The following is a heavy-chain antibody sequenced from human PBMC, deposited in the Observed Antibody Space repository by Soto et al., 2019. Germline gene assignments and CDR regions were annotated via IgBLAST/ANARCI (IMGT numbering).Heavy chain of an antibody. CDR3: ARLAGTGNYYYYGMDV. CDR2: IYPGDSDT. J-gene: IGHJ6*02. Sequence: GESLKISCKGSGYSFTSYWIGWVRQMPGKGLEWMGIIYPGDSDTRYSPSFQGQVTISADKSISTAYLQWSSLKASDTAMYYCARLAGTGNYYYYGMDVWGQGNTVTVSS. CDR1: GYSFTSYW. V-gene: IGHV5-51*01. D-gene: IGHD6-19*01.